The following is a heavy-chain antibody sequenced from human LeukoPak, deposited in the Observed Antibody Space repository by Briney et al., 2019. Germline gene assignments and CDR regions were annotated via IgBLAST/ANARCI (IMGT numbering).Heavy chain of an antibody. CDR1: GFIVSGKY. J-gene: IGHJ4*02. V-gene: IGHV3-66*01. D-gene: IGHD2-21*01. Sequence: GGSPRLSCAASGFIVSGKYMGWVRQAPGKGLECVSLIYAGDSTYNADSEKGRFTISRDNSKNTLYLQINSLRAEDTAVYYCASSNDWRYYFDFWGRGVLVTVSS. CDR2: IYAGDST. CDR3: ASSNDWRYYFDF.